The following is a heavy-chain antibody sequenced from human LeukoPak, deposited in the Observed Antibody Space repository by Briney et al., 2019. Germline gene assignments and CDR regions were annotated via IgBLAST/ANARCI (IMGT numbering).Heavy chain of an antibody. CDR3: ARDRAPYYYDSSGCFDY. CDR1: GYTFSGYY. CDR2: INPNSCDT. J-gene: IGHJ4*02. V-gene: IGHV1-2*02. Sequence: ASVKVSCTASGYTFSGYYMHWVRQAPGQGLEWMGWINPNSCDTNYAQKFQGRVNMTRDTSISTAYMELNRLRSDDTAVYYCARDRAPYYYDSSGCFDYWGQGTLVTVSS. D-gene: IGHD3-22*01.